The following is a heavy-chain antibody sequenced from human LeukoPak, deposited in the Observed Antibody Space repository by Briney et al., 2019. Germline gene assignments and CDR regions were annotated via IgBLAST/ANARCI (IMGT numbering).Heavy chain of an antibody. D-gene: IGHD3-22*01. CDR3: ARDWGDYYDSSGPSYPVGAFDI. V-gene: IGHV1-46*01. CDR2: INPSGGST. CDR1: GYTFTSYY. Sequence: PVASVKVSCKAPGYTFTSYYMHWVRQAPGQGLEWMGIINPSGGSTIYAQKFQGRVTMTRDTSTSTVYMELSSLRSEDTAVYYCARDWGDYYDSSGPSYPVGAFDIWGQGTMVTVSS. J-gene: IGHJ3*02.